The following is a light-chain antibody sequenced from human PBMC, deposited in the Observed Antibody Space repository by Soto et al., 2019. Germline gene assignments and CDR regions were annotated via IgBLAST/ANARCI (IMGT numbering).Light chain of an antibody. Sequence: DIQMTQSPSSLSASVGDRVTITCQASQGIRDALGWYQQKPGKVPKRLIYSASSLQNGVPSRFSGSGSETVFTLTISSLQPEDFATYICLQHSDYPFTFGQGTRLEI. CDR2: SAS. V-gene: IGKV1-17*01. J-gene: IGKJ2*01. CDR1: QGIRDA. CDR3: LQHSDYPFT.